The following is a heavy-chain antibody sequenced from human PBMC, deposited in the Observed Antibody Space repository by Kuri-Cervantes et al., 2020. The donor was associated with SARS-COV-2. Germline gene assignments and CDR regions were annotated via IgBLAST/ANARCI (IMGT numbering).Heavy chain of an antibody. CDR3: ARGTRDAYGVDV. CDR1: GFTFSNYA. V-gene: IGHV3-74*01. J-gene: IGHJ6*02. CDR2: INSDGSST. Sequence: GESLKISYSASGFTFSNYAMHWVRQAPGKGLVWVSRINSDGSSTSYADSVKGRFTISRDNAKNIPYPQVSSLRAEDTAVYYCARGTRDAYGVDVWGQGTTVTVSS.